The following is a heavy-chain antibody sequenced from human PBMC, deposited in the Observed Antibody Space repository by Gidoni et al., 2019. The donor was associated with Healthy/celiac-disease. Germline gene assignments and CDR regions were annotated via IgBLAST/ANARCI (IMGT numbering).Heavy chain of an antibody. Sequence: QVQLVESGGGVVQPGRSLRLSCPASGFTFSSYCMHWVRQAPGKGLEWVAVIWYDGSNKYYADSVKGRFTISRDNSKNTLYLQMNSLRAEDTAVYYCARARTQYYYGSGSAFDIWGQGTMVTVSS. CDR3: ARARTQYYYGSGSAFDI. D-gene: IGHD3-10*01. J-gene: IGHJ3*02. V-gene: IGHV3-33*01. CDR2: IWYDGSNK. CDR1: GFTFSSYC.